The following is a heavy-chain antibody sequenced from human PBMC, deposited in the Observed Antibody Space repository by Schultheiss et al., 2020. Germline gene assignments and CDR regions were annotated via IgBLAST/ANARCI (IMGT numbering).Heavy chain of an antibody. CDR1: GGSISSGGYY. Sequence: SETLSLTCAVSGGSISSGGYYWSWIRQPAGKGLEWIGRIYTSGSTNYNPSLKSRVTMSVDTSKNQFSLKLSSVTAADTAVYYCARLRGRFLEYGMDVWGQGTTVTVSS. V-gene: IGHV4-61*02. CDR3: ARLRGRFLEYGMDV. J-gene: IGHJ6*02. D-gene: IGHD3-3*01. CDR2: IYTSGST.